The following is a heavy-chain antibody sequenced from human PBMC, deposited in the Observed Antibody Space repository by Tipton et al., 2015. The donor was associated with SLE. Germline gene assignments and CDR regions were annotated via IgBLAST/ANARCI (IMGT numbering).Heavy chain of an antibody. CDR2: IYYSGST. J-gene: IGHJ6*03. CDR3: ARGFKELAYYYYYMDV. D-gene: IGHD1-26*01. Sequence: LRLSCTVSGGSISSYYWSWIRQPPGKGLEWIGYIYYSGSTNYNPSLKSRVTISVETSKNQFSLKLSSVTAADTAVYYCARGFKELAYYYYYMDVWGKGTTVTVSS. V-gene: IGHV4-59*01. CDR1: GGSISSYY.